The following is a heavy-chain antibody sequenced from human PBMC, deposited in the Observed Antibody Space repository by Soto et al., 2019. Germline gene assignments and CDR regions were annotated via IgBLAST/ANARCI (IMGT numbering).Heavy chain of an antibody. CDR1: GDTFSNFW. CDR2: IYPGDYET. Sequence: VESLKISCQCSGDTFSNFWIAWVRQLPWKGLEWMGIIYPGDYETRYSPSFHGKVTISADRSIGTAYLQWSSLEASDSAFYFCARSPRSSPYFDYWGQGALVTVSS. D-gene: IGHD6-13*01. V-gene: IGHV5-51*01. J-gene: IGHJ4*02. CDR3: ARSPRSSPYFDY.